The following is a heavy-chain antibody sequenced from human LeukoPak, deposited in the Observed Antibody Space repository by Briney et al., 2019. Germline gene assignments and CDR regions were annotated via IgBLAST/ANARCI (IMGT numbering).Heavy chain of an antibody. CDR1: GGTFSSYA. D-gene: IGHD3-22*01. CDR3: ARVITTPESGSQWFDP. V-gene: IGHV1-69*05. J-gene: IGHJ5*02. CDR2: IIPIFGTA. Sequence: SVKVSCKASGGTFSSYAISWVRQAPGQGLEWMGRIIPIFGTAIYAQKFQGRVTITTDESTSTAYMELSSLRSEDTAVYYCARVITTPESGSQWFDPWGQGTLVTVSS.